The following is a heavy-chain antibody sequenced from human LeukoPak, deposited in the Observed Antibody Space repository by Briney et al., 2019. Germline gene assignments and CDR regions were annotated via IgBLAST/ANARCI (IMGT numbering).Heavy chain of an antibody. J-gene: IGHJ5*02. V-gene: IGHV4-4*07. CDR2: IYTSAST. CDR3: ARVSIRPGIEAAGKEGFDP. CDR1: GGSLSSYY. D-gene: IGHD6-13*01. Sequence: SETLSLTCTVYGGSLSSYYWSWIRQPAGKGLERIGRIYTSASTHYTPSLKSRVTMSVDTSKNQFSLKLSSVTAADTAVYYRARVSIRPGIEAAGKEGFDPWGQGTLVTVSS.